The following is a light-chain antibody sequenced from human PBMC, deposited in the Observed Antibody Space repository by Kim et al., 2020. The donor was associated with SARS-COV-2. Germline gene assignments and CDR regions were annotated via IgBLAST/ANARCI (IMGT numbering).Light chain of an antibody. Sequence: SYELTQPPSVSVSPGQTATITCSGDRLGDKYACWYQQKPGQSPVLVIYQNNKRPSGIPARFSGSNSGNTATLTISGTQAMDEADYYCQTWDSSTYVVGTG. CDR2: QNN. CDR3: QTWDSSTYV. V-gene: IGLV3-1*01. CDR1: RLGDKY. J-gene: IGLJ1*01.